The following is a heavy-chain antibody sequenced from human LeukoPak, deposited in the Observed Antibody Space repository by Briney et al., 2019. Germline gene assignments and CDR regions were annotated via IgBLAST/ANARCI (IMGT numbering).Heavy chain of an antibody. CDR1: GGSFSSYV. CDR3: ARGGGYYDSSGPHDY. J-gene: IGHJ4*02. Sequence: ASVKVSCKASGGSFSSYVITWVRQAPGQGLEWMGRIISVLGVSNFAQKFQGRVTMTRDTSTSTVYMELSSLRSEDTAVYYCARGGGYYDSSGPHDYWGQGTLVTVSS. CDR2: IISVLGVS. V-gene: IGHV1-69*04. D-gene: IGHD3-22*01.